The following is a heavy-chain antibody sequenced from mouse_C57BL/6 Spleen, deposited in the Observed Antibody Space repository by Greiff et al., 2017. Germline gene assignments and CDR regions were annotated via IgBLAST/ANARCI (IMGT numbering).Heavy chain of an antibody. CDR1: GYTFTSYW. CDR2: IDPSDSYT. Sequence: VQLQQPGAELVMPGASVKLSCKASGYTFTSYWMHWVKQRPGQGLEWIGEIDPSDSYTNYNQKFKGKTTLTVDKSSSTAYMQLSSLTSEDSAVYYCARNYGDAMDYRGQGTSVTVSS. J-gene: IGHJ4*01. CDR3: ARNYGDAMDY. V-gene: IGHV1-69*01. D-gene: IGHD1-1*01.